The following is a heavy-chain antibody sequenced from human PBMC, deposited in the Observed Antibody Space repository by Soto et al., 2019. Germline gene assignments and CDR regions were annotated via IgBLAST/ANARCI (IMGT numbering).Heavy chain of an antibody. CDR2: VNPNSGNT. V-gene: IGHV1-8*01. CDR1: GYTFTSYD. Sequence: QVQLVQSGAEVKKPGASVKVSCKASGYTFTSYDINWVRQATGQGLEWMGWVNPNSGNTGYAQKFQGRGTMTSNTSISTVYMELSSLRSEDTAVYYCARGQKITIFGVVIIPVYYSYYMDVWGKGTTVTVSS. CDR3: ARGQKITIFGVVIIPVYYSYYMDV. D-gene: IGHD3-3*01. J-gene: IGHJ6*03.